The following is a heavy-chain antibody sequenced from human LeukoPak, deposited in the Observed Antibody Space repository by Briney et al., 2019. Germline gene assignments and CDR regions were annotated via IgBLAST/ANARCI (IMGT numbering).Heavy chain of an antibody. CDR3: ARDNSVGDNAWWFDP. CDR2: INPTGGST. Sequence: ASVKVSCKASGYTFTGYYMHWVRQAPGQGLEWMGLINPTGGSTGYAQKFQGRVTMIRDMSTSTDYMELSSLRSEDTAIYYCARDNSVGDNAWWFDPWGQGTLVTVSS. V-gene: IGHV1-46*01. J-gene: IGHJ5*02. D-gene: IGHD1-26*01. CDR1: GYTFTGYY.